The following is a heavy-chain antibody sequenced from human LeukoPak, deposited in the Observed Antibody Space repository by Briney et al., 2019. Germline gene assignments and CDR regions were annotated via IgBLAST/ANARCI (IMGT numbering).Heavy chain of an antibody. CDR2: INSDGSST. D-gene: IGHD1-26*01. Sequence: GGSLRLSCAASGFTFSNYLMHWVRQAPGKGLVWVSRINSDGSSTSYADSVKGRFTISRDNAKNTPYLLMNSLRAEDTAVYYCARVSSGSYFGYYYYYMDVWGKGTTVTVSS. V-gene: IGHV3-74*01. CDR1: GFTFSNYL. J-gene: IGHJ6*03. CDR3: ARVSSGSYFGYYYYYMDV.